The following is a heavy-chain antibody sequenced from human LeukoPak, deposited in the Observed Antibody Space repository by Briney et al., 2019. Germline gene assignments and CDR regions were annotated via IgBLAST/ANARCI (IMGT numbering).Heavy chain of an antibody. D-gene: IGHD2-2*01. CDR1: GYSFTSYW. Sequence: GGSLKISCKGSGYSFTSYWIGWVRQMPGKGLEWMGIIYPGDSDTRYSPSFQGQVTISADKSISTAYLQWSSLKASDTAMYYCARLYKDIEVVPAASLTSMYGMDVWGQGTTVTVSS. CDR2: IYPGDSDT. CDR3: ARLYKDIEVVPAASLTSMYGMDV. V-gene: IGHV5-51*01. J-gene: IGHJ6*02.